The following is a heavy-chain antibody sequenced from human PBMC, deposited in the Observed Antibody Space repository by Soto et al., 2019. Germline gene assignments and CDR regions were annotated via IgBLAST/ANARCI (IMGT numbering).Heavy chain of an antibody. CDR2: INAGNGNT. D-gene: IGHD5-12*01. J-gene: IGHJ4*02. Sequence: KVSCKASGYTFTSYAIHWVRQAPGQRLEWMGWINAGNGNTKYSQKFQSRVIITRNTSAGTAYMELRSLRSEDTAVYYCATPIVAFYWGQGTLVTVSS. V-gene: IGHV1-3*01. CDR1: GYTFTSYA. CDR3: ATPIVAFY.